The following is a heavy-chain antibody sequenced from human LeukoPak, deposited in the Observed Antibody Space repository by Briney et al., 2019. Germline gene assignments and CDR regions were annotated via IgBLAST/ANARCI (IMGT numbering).Heavy chain of an antibody. D-gene: IGHD2-15*01. CDR2: ISSSGSTI. CDR3: ARDDPYCSGGSCYSNSFDY. Sequence: PGGSLRLSCAASGFTFSSYEMNWVRQAPGKGLEWVSYISSSGSTIYYADSVKGRFTISRDNAKNSLYLQMNSLRAEDTAVYYCARDDPYCSGGSCYSNSFDYWGQGTLVTVSS. J-gene: IGHJ4*02. CDR1: GFTFSSYE. V-gene: IGHV3-48*03.